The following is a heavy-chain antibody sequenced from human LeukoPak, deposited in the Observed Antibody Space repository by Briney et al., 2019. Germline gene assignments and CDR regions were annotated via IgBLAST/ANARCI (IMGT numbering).Heavy chain of an antibody. CDR2: IYYSGST. CDR1: GGSISSYY. Sequence: SETLSLTCTVSGGSISSYYWSWIRQPPGKGLEWIGYIYYSGSTNYNPSLKSRVTISVDTSKNQFSLKLSSVTAADTAVYYCARSGFQLGFDYWGQGTLVTVSS. V-gene: IGHV4-59*01. D-gene: IGHD2-2*01. J-gene: IGHJ4*02. CDR3: ARSGFQLGFDY.